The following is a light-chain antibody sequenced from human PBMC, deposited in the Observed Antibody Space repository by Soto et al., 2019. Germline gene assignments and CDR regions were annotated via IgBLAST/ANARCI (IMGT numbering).Light chain of an antibody. CDR2: DVS. J-gene: IGLJ2*01. CDR1: SSDVGGYHY. V-gene: IGLV2-14*01. CDR3: SSYTISSTLVV. Sequence: QSALTQPASVSGSPGQSITISCTGTSSDVGGYHYVSWYQQHPDKAPKLMIYDVSNRPSGVSNRFSGSKSGNTASLTISGLQAEDEADYYCSSYTISSTLVVFGGGTKLTVL.